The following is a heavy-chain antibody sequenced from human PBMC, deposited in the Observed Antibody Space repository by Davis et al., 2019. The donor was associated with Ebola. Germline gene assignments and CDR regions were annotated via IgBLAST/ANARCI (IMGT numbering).Heavy chain of an antibody. Sequence: GESLKISCAASGFTFSSYSMEWVRQAPGKGLEWVSSISSGSSYIYYADSVKGRFTVSRDNAKNSLYLQMNSLRAEDTAVYYCARGRGDYWGQGTLVTVSS. V-gene: IGHV3-21*06. D-gene: IGHD3-10*01. J-gene: IGHJ4*02. CDR2: ISSGSSYI. CDR1: GFTFSSYS. CDR3: ARGRGDY.